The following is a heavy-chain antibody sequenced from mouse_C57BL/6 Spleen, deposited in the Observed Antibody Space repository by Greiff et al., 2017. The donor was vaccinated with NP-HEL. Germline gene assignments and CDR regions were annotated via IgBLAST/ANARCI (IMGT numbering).Heavy chain of an antibody. J-gene: IGHJ4*01. CDR3: ARRTGNYAMDY. Sequence: EVKLMESGPVLVKPGASVKMSCKASGYTFTDYYMNWVKQSHGKSLEWIGVINPYNGGTSYNQKFKGKATLTVDKSSSTAYMELNSLTSEDSAVYYCARRTGNYAMDYWGQGTSVTVSS. CDR2: INPYNGGT. D-gene: IGHD4-1*01. V-gene: IGHV1-19*01. CDR1: GYTFTDYY.